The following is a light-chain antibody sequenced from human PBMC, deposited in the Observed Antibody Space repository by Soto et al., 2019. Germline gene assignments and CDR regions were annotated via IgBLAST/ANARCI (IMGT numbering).Light chain of an antibody. V-gene: IGLV2-14*01. CDR3: TSYTITSPYV. CDR2: EVS. CDR1: SSDVGGYNY. J-gene: IGLJ1*01. Sequence: QSALTQPASVSGSPGQSINISCTGTSSDVGGYNYVSWYQQHPGKAPKLMIYEVSNQPSGVSNRFSGSKSGNTASLTISGLQAEDEADYYCTSYTITSPYVFGTGTKVTVL.